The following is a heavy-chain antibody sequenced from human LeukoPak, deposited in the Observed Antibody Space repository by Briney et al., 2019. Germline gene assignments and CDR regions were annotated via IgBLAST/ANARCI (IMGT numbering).Heavy chain of an antibody. CDR3: ARGPSWRFGELSKGGNWFDP. CDR2: IYTSRST. Sequence: PSETLSLTCTVSGGSISSYYWSWIRQPAGKGLEWIGRIYTSRSTNYNPSLKSRVTMSVDTSKNQFSLKLSSVTAADTAVYYCARGPSWRFGELSKGGNWFDPWGQGTLVTVSS. CDR1: GGSISSYY. V-gene: IGHV4-4*07. J-gene: IGHJ5*02. D-gene: IGHD3-10*01.